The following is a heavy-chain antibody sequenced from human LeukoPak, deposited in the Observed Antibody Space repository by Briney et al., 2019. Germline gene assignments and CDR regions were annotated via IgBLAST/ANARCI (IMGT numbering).Heavy chain of an antibody. J-gene: IGHJ4*02. CDR3: ARPSRNYGSGSYYNVYYFDY. D-gene: IGHD3-10*01. CDR1: GGSISSSSYY. CDR2: IYYSGST. Sequence: SETLSLTCTVSGGSISSSSYYWGWIRQPPGKGLEWIGSIYYSGSTYYNPSLKSRVTISVDTSKNQFSLKLSSVTAADTAVYYCARPSRNYGSGSYYNVYYFDYWGQGTLVTVSS. V-gene: IGHV4-39*01.